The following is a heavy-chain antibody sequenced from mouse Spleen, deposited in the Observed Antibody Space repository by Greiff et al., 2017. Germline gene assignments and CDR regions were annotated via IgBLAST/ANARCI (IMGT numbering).Heavy chain of an antibody. J-gene: IGHJ4*01. D-gene: IGHD1-1*01. Sequence: QVQLQQSGAELVKPGASVKISCKASGYAFSSYWMNWVKQRPGKGLEWIGQIYPGDGDTNYNGKFKGKATLTADKSSSTAYMQLSSLTSEDSAVYFCARSGYYGSSRAMDYWGQGTSVTVSS. CDR2: IYPGDGDT. CDR3: ARSGYYGSSRAMDY. CDR1: GYAFSSYW. V-gene: IGHV1-80*01.